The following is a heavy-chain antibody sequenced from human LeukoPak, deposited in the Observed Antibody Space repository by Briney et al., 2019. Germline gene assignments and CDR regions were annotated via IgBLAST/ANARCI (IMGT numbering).Heavy chain of an antibody. D-gene: IGHD5-18*01. V-gene: IGHV4-39*07. CDR2: IYYSGST. Sequence: PSETLSLTCTVSGGSLSSYYWSWIRQPPGKGLEWIGSIYYSGSTYYNPSLKSRVTISVDTSKNQFSLKLSSVTAADTAVYYCAREEGQLWQYFDYWGQGTLVTVSS. J-gene: IGHJ4*02. CDR3: AREEGQLWQYFDY. CDR1: GGSLSSYY.